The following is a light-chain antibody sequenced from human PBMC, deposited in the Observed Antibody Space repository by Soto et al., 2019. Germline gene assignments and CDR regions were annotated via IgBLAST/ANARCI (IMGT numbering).Light chain of an antibody. V-gene: IGLV2-14*01. CDR3: SSYTNGDTWV. J-gene: IGLJ3*02. CDR2: EVT. CDR1: SSDVGGYNY. Sequence: QSVLTQPASVSGSPGQSITISCTGTSSDVGGYNYVSWYQQHPGQVPKLTIYEVTNRPSGVSSRFSGSKSGNTASLTISGLQAEDEADYYCSSYTNGDTWVFGGGTQLTVL.